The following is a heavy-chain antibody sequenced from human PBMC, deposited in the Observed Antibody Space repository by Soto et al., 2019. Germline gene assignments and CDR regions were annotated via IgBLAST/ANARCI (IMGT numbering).Heavy chain of an antibody. Sequence: GGSPRLSCAASGFTLSSYAMSWVRQAPGKGLEWVSAITASGNTDYVDSVKGRFTISRDSSKNTLYLQMNGLRAEDTAIYYCAKEEWELTRPRFDYWGQGTLVTVSS. CDR1: GFTLSSYA. CDR3: AKEEWELTRPRFDY. J-gene: IGHJ4*02. CDR2: ITASGNT. D-gene: IGHD1-26*01. V-gene: IGHV3-23*01.